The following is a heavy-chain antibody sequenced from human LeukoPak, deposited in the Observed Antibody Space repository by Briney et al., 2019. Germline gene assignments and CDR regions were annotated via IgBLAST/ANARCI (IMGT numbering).Heavy chain of an antibody. CDR2: IRYDGSNK. V-gene: IGHV3-30*02. D-gene: IGHD2-21*01. J-gene: IGHJ6*03. CDR1: GFTFSSYG. Sequence: GGSLRLSCAASGFTFSSYGMHWVRQAPGKGLEWVAFIRYDGSNKYYADSVKGRFTISRDDAKQSLYLQMNSLRAEDTAVYFCARFAEVYYYVDVWGTGTTVIVSS. CDR3: ARFAEVYYYVDV.